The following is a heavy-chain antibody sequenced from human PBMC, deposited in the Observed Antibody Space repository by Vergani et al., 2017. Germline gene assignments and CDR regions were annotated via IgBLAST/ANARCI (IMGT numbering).Heavy chain of an antibody. Sequence: EVQLLESGGGLVQPGGSLRLSCAASGFTFSSYAMSWVRQAPGKGLEWVSAISGSGGSTYYADSVKGRFTISRDNSKNTLYLQMNSLGAEDTAVYYCAKALRNSPLALEYWGQGTLVTVSS. CDR1: GFTFSSYA. V-gene: IGHV3-23*01. CDR2: ISGSGGST. D-gene: IGHD4-17*01. CDR3: AKALRNSPLALEY. J-gene: IGHJ4*02.